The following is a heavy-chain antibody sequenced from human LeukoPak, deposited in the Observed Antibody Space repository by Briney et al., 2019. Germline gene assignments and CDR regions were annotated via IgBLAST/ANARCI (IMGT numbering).Heavy chain of an antibody. CDR2: TIQNGSIK. D-gene: IGHD3-10*01. CDR1: GFTFSHYW. V-gene: IGHV3-7*04. J-gene: IGHJ4*02. CDR3: ARKDGGGYFEY. Sequence: GGSLRPSCAASGFTFSHYWRTWVGQAQGKGLDGVANTIQNGSIKYYVDTVKGRITNSRDNTKISLYLQMHTLRPEDTAVYYCARKDGGGYFEYWGQGTLVTVSS.